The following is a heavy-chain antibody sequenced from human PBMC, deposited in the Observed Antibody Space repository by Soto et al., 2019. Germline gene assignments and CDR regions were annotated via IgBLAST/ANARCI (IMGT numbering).Heavy chain of an antibody. CDR2: ISYDGSNK. CDR1: GFTFSSYG. CDR3: AKDSANYGDTYYFDY. V-gene: IGHV3-30*18. D-gene: IGHD4-17*01. Sequence: GSLRLSCAASGFTFSSYGMHWVRQAPGKGLEWVAVISYDGSNKYYADSVKGRFTISRDNSKNTLYLQMNSLRAEDTAVYYCAKDSANYGDTYYFDYWGQGTLVTVSS. J-gene: IGHJ4*02.